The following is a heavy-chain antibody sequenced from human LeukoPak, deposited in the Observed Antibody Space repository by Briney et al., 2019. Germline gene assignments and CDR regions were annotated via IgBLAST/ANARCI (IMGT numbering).Heavy chain of an antibody. CDR3: ARDATPPGLIFDS. CDR1: GFTFSAFW. D-gene: IGHD1-14*01. J-gene: IGHJ4*02. V-gene: IGHV3-7*05. Sequence: PGGSLRLSCEASGFTFSAFWMSWVRQAPGKGLEWVASINQDGNERTYVDSVKGRFTISRDNAKNSLFLQMNSLRVEDTAIYFCARDATPPGLIFDSWGQGTLVTVSS. CDR2: INQDGNER.